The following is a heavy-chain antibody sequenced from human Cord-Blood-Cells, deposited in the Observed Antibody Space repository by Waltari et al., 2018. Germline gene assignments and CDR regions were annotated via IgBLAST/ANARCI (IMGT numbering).Heavy chain of an antibody. CDR3: ARITTYSSSSGGIDY. CDR2: IIPILGIA. V-gene: IGHV1-69*09. Sequence: VQLVQSGAEVKNPGSAVKVSCKASGGNFNSYVISWVRQAPGQGLEWMGRIIPILGIANYEQKFQGRVTITADKSTSTAYMELSSLRSEETAVYYCARITTYSSSSGGIDYWGQGTLVTVSS. J-gene: IGHJ4*02. D-gene: IGHD6-6*01. CDR1: GGNFNSYV.